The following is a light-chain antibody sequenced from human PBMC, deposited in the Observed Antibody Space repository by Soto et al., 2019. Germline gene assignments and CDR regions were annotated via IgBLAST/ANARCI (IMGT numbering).Light chain of an antibody. CDR3: ISYAGSNNLV. Sequence: QSALTQPPSASGSPGQSVTISCTGTSSDVGGYNYVSWYQQHPGKVPKLMIYEVSKRPSGVPDRLSGSKSGNTASLTVSGLQAEDEADYYCISYAGSNNLVFGGGTKLTVL. CDR1: SSDVGGYNY. CDR2: EVS. J-gene: IGLJ2*01. V-gene: IGLV2-8*01.